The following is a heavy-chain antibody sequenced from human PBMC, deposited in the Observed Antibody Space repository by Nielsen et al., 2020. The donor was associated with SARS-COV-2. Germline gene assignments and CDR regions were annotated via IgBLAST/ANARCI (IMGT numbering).Heavy chain of an antibody. V-gene: IGHV5-51*01. CDR2: IYPGDSDT. D-gene: IGHD6-6*01. CDR3: ARDSSSSSGHMDV. CDR1: GYSFTSYW. Sequence: GESLKISCKGSGYSFTSYWIGWVRQMPGKGLEWMGIIYPGDSDTRYSPSFQGQVTISAGKSISTAYLQWSSLKASDTAMYYCARDSSSSSGHMDVWGQGTTVTVSS. J-gene: IGHJ6*02.